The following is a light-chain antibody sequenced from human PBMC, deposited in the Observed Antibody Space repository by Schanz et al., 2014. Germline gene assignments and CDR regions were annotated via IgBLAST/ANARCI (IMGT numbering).Light chain of an antibody. CDR3: QHYSLSPL. V-gene: IGKV3-20*01. J-gene: IGKJ1*01. CDR1: QSISSY. Sequence: EIVLTQSPATLSLSPGERATLSCRASQSISSYLAWYQQKPGQAPNVLIYGASRRATGIPDRFSGSGSGTDFTLTISRLEPEDFAVYYCQHYSLSPLFGQGTKVDI. CDR2: GAS.